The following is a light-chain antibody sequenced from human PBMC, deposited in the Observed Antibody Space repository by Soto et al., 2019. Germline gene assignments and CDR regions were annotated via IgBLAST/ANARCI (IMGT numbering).Light chain of an antibody. J-gene: IGLJ1*01. V-gene: IGLV2-11*01. CDR2: DVS. CDR3: CPYAGGPYV. CDR1: SIDVGGYDY. Sequence: QSALTQPRSVSGSPGQSVPISCTGTSIDVGGYDYVSWYQQHPGKAPNVIIFDVSKRPSGVPDRFSGSKSGNTASLTISGLQAEDEADYYCCPYAGGPYVFGTGTKVTVL.